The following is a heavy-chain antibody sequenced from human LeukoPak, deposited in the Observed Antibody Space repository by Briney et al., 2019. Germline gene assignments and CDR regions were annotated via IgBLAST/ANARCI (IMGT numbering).Heavy chain of an antibody. V-gene: IGHV3-30*18. CDR3: AKGRSSTSSYDY. Sequence: PGGSLRLSCAASGFTFNNYGMHCVRQAPGKGLEWVAFISEDGSNEKYADSVKGRFTISRDNSNKTLSLQMNSLRAEDTAVYFCAKGRSSTSSYDYWGQGTLVTVSS. D-gene: IGHD2-2*01. J-gene: IGHJ4*02. CDR2: ISEDGSNE. CDR1: GFTFNNYG.